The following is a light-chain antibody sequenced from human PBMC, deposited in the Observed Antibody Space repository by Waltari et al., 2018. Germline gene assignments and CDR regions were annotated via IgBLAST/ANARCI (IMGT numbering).Light chain of an antibody. J-gene: IGLJ3*02. Sequence: YVVTQPPSVSVAPGETARITCGGDDIGSKSVHWYQQRPGQAPILVLYDDTDRPSGIPGRFSGSNSGHTATLTLSWVEAGDEADYYCQVWDSSTDHLVFGGGTKLTVL. CDR1: DIGSKS. CDR2: DDT. CDR3: QVWDSSTDHLV. V-gene: IGLV3-21*02.